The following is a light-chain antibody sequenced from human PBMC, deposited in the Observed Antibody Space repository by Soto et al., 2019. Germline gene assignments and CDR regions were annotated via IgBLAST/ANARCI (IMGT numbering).Light chain of an antibody. V-gene: IGLV2-11*01. CDR1: NSDVGGYNY. Sequence: QSALTQPRSMSGSPGQSVTISCTGTNSDVGGYNYVSWYQQHPGKAPKLMIYDVTKRPSGVPDRVSGSKSGNTASLTLSGLQAEDEGEYYCCSSAGSSTSLFGGGTKLTVL. CDR3: CSSAGSSTSL. CDR2: DVT. J-gene: IGLJ2*01.